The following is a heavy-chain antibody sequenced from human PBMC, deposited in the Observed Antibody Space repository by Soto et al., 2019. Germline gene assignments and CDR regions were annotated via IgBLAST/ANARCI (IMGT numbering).Heavy chain of an antibody. J-gene: IGHJ4*02. CDR1: GFTFSSYW. V-gene: IGHV3-7*01. CDR3: ARVRDILYRSSWYGGNDY. CDR2: IKQDGSEK. Sequence: HPGGSLRLSCAASGFTFSSYWMSWVRQAPGKGLEWVANIKQDGSEKYYVDSVKGRFTISRDNAKNSLYLQMNSLRAEDTAVYYCARVRDILYRSSWYGGNDYWGQGTLVTVSS. D-gene: IGHD6-13*01.